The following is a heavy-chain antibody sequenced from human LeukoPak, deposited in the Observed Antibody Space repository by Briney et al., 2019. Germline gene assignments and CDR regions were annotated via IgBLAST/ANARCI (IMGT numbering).Heavy chain of an antibody. CDR2: SIPIFGTA. Sequence: SVKVSCKASGYTFTGYYMHWVRQAPGQGLEWMGGSIPIFGTANYAQKFQGRVTITADESTSTAYMELSSLRSEDTAVYYCARDNSYDRSGYYYFPFDYWGQGTLVTVSS. V-gene: IGHV1-69*13. D-gene: IGHD3-22*01. J-gene: IGHJ4*02. CDR1: GYTFTGYY. CDR3: ARDNSYDRSGYYYFPFDY.